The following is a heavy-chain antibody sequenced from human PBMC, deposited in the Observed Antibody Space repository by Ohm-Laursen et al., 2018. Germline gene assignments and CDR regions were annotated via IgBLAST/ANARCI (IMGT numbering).Heavy chain of an antibody. J-gene: IGHJ4*02. V-gene: IGHV3-15*01. CDR1: GFTFSNIW. D-gene: IGHD3-9*01. Sequence: SLRLSCTASGFTFSNIWMSWVRQAPGKGLEWVGRIKSKTEGGTTDHAAPVKGRFTISRDDSKNTLYLQMNSLKTDDTAVYYCTTYYDILTGYYSDFWGQGTLVTVSS. CDR2: IKSKTEGGTT. CDR3: TTYYDILTGYYSDF.